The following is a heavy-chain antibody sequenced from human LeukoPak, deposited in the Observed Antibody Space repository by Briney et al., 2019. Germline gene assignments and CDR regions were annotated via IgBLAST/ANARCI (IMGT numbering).Heavy chain of an antibody. J-gene: IGHJ4*02. CDR2: ISGSGGNT. CDR3: AKGEPRDSFDY. D-gene: IGHD5-24*01. V-gene: IGHV3-23*01. Sequence: GGSLRLSCAASGFTFSSYAMSWVRQAPGKGLEWVSSISGSGGNTFYADSVKGRFTISRDNSKNTLYLQMNSLRAEDTAVYYCAKGEPRDSFDYWGQGTLVTVSS. CDR1: GFTFSSYA.